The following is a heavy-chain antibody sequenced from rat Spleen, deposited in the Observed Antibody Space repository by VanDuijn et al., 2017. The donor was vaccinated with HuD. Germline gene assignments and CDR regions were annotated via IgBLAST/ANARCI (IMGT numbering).Heavy chain of an antibody. J-gene: IGHJ3*01. CDR1: GFTFSNYY. CDR3: VRQDTSGYSNWFTY. Sequence: EVQLVESDGGLVQPGRSLKLSCAASGFTFSNYYMAWVRQAPTKGLEWVAYISTGGGSTYYRDSVKGRFTISRDNVKNTLYVQMDSLRSEDTATYYCVRQDTSGYSNWFTYWGQGTLVTVSS. CDR2: ISTGGGST. V-gene: IGHV5-25*01. D-gene: IGHD4-3*01.